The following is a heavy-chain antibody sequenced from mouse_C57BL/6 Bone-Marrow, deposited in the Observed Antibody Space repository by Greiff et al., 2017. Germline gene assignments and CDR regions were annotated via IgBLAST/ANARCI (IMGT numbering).Heavy chain of an antibody. D-gene: IGHD4-1*01. J-gene: IGHJ2*01. CDR2: ISSGGSYT. CDR1: GFTFSSYG. V-gene: IGHV5-6*02. CDR3: ARRDWSYYFGY. Sequence: EVKLVESGGDLVKPGGSLKLSCAASGFTFSSYGMSWVRQTPDKRLEWVATISSGGSYTYYPDSVKGRFTISRDNAKNTLYLQMSSLKSEDTAMYYCARRDWSYYFGYWGQGTTLTVSS.